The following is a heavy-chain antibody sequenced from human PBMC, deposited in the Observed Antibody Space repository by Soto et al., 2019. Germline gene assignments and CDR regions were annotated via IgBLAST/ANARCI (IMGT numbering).Heavy chain of an antibody. CDR1: GYTFSIYC. CDR3: VRDLDGSGSYYTDY. D-gene: IGHD3-10*01. Sequence: GASVNVSCKSSGYTFSIYCMNWVREAPGQGLEWMGWTRPNNGNTKYAQNLQGRVTMTTDTSTSTAYMELRSLRPDDTAVYYCVRDLDGSGSYYTDYWGQGTLVTVSS. J-gene: IGHJ4*02. V-gene: IGHV1-18*01. CDR2: TRPNNGNT.